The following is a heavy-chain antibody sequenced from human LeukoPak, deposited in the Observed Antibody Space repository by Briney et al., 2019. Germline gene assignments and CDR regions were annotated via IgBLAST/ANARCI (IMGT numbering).Heavy chain of an antibody. J-gene: IGHJ4*02. V-gene: IGHV4-34*01. Sequence: SETLSLTCAVYGGSFSGYYWSWIRQPPGKGLEWIGEINHSGSTNYNPSLKSRVTISVDTSKNQFSLKLSSVTAADTAVYYCARADFWSGYFGYYFDYWGQGTLVTVSS. D-gene: IGHD3-3*01. CDR3: ARADFWSGYFGYYFDY. CDR1: GGSFSGYY. CDR2: INHSGST.